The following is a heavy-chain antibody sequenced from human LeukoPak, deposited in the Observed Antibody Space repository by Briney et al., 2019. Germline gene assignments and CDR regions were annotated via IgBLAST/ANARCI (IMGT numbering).Heavy chain of an antibody. J-gene: IGHJ4*02. CDR3: ARSRDYYDSSGYYDY. V-gene: IGHV4-61*08. D-gene: IGHD3-22*01. Sequence: SETLSLTCTVSGGSISSGDYYWSWIRQPPGKGLEWIGYIYYNGSTNYNPSLKSRVTISVDTSKNQFSLKLSSVTAADTAVYYCARSRDYYDSSGYYDYWGQGTLVTVSS. CDR2: IYYNGST. CDR1: GGSISSGDYY.